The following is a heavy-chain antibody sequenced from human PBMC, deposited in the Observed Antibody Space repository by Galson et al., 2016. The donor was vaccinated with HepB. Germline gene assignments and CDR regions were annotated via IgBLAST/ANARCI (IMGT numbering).Heavy chain of an antibody. V-gene: IGHV3-7*01. CDR2: INQDGSEI. Sequence: SLRLSCAASGFTFINYWMSWVRQAPGKGLEWVANINQDGSEIYYMDSLRGRFTISRDNAKNSLFLQMNGLRAEDTAVYFCARLNWGPNWYIDLWGRGTLVTVSS. CDR1: GFTFINYW. CDR3: ARLNWGPNWYIDL. J-gene: IGHJ2*01. D-gene: IGHD7-27*01.